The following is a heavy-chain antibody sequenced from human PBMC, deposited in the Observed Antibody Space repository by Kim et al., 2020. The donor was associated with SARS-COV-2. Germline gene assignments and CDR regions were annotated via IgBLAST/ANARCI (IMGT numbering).Heavy chain of an antibody. J-gene: IGHJ4*02. Sequence: GGSLRLSCVGSGFTFYDYWMTWVRLAPGKGLEWVAVIKQDGSESYYVDSVRGRLTISRDNAENSFYLQMNSLRADDTAVYYCARDWGDYWGQGTLVTVSS. D-gene: IGHD3-16*01. CDR1: GFTFYDYW. CDR3: ARDWGDY. CDR2: IKQDGSES. V-gene: IGHV3-7*05.